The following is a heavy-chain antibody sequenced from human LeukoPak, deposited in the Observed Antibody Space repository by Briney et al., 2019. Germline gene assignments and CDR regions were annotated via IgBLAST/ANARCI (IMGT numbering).Heavy chain of an antibody. Sequence: SETLSPTCTVSGGSISSYYWSWIRQPPGKGLEWIGYIYYSGSTNYNPSLKSRVTISVDTSKNQFSLKLSSVTAADTAVYYCARGVYYGSGSSFDYWGQGTLVTVSS. J-gene: IGHJ4*02. V-gene: IGHV4-59*01. CDR2: IYYSGST. CDR3: ARGVYYGSGSSFDY. D-gene: IGHD3-10*01. CDR1: GGSISSYY.